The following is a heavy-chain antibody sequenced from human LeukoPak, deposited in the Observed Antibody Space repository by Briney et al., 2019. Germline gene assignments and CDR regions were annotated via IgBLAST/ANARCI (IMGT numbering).Heavy chain of an antibody. CDR2: MNPNSGNT. V-gene: IGHV1-8*03. CDR1: GYTFTSYD. D-gene: IGHD6-6*01. J-gene: IGHJ5*02. CDR3: ARGRPAIIAARRGRWFDP. Sequence: ASVKVSCKASGYTFTSYDINWVRQATGQGLEWMGWMNPNSGNTGYAQKFQGRVTITRNTSISTAYMELSSLRSEDTAVCYCARGRPAIIAARRGRWFDPWGQGTLVTVSS.